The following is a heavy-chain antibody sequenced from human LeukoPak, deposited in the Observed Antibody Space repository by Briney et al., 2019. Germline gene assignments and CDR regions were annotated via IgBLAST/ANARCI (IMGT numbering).Heavy chain of an antibody. CDR1: GGSFSVYY. J-gene: IGHJ4*02. D-gene: IGHD3-10*01. Sequence: SETLSLTCAVYGGSFSVYYCSWIRQPPGKGLEWIGEINHSGSTNYNPSLKSRVTISVDTSKNQFSLKLSSVTAADTAVYYCARGARITMVRGGEGYYFDYWGQGTLVTVSS. CDR3: ARGARITMVRGGEGYYFDY. CDR2: INHSGST. V-gene: IGHV4-34*01.